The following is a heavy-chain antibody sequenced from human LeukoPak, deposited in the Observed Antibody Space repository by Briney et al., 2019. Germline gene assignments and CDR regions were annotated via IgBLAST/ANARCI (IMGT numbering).Heavy chain of an antibody. CDR2: ISGSGGST. J-gene: IGHJ4*02. Sequence: GGSLRLSCAASGFTFSSYGINWVRQAPGKGLEWVSLISGSGGSTDYADSVKGRFTISRDNSKNTLYLQMNSLIAEDTAVYYCAKGPRTVRFGDRHKGMFDYWGQGTLVTVSS. V-gene: IGHV3-23*01. CDR3: AKGPRTVRFGDRHKGMFDY. D-gene: IGHD3-10*01. CDR1: GFTFSSYG.